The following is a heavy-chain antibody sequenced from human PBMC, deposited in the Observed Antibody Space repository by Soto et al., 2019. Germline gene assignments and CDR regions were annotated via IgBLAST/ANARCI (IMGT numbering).Heavy chain of an antibody. CDR2: IYWDDDK. Sequence: GPTLVNPTQTLPLTCTFSGFSLSTSGVGVGWIRQPPGKAPEWLALIYWDDDKRYSPSLKSRLTITKDTSKNQVVLTMTNMDPVDTATYYCAHRPSYCSGGSCYSGFDYWGQGTLVTVSS. D-gene: IGHD2-15*01. V-gene: IGHV2-5*02. CDR1: GFSLSTSGVG. CDR3: AHRPSYCSGGSCYSGFDY. J-gene: IGHJ4*02.